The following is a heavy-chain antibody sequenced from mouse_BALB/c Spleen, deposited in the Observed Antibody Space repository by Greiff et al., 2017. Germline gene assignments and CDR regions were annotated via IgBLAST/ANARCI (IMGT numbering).Heavy chain of an antibody. CDR3: ARDRGIYYDYDGAMDY. Sequence: EVKLMESGGGLVQPGGSLKLSCAASGFTFSSYGMSWVRQTPDKRLELVATINSNGGSTYYPDSVKGRFTISRDNAKNTLYLQMSSLKSEDTAMYYCARDRGIYYDYDGAMDYWGQGTSVTVSS. J-gene: IGHJ4*01. CDR1: GFTFSSYG. D-gene: IGHD2-4*01. CDR2: INSNGGST. V-gene: IGHV5-6-3*01.